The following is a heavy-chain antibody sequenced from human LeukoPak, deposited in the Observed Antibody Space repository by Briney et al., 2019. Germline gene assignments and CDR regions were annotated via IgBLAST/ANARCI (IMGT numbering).Heavy chain of an antibody. V-gene: IGHV3-21*01. J-gene: IGHJ4*02. Sequence: GGSLRLSCAASGFTFNIFAMNWVRQAPGKGLEWVSCIGSSSAYIYYADSVKGRLTISRDNAKKSLYLQMNSLRAEDTAVYYCARTYSGYDNGIDYWGQGTLVTVSS. CDR1: GFTFNIFA. CDR3: ARTYSGYDNGIDY. D-gene: IGHD5-12*01. CDR2: IGSSSAYI.